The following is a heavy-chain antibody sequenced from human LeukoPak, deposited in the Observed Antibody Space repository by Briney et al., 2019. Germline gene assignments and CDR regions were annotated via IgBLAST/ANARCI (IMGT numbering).Heavy chain of an antibody. J-gene: IGHJ4*02. CDR3: GRLYTGYSNDY. D-gene: IGHD5-12*01. CDR2: MYYGGSP. V-gene: IGHV4-59*01. CDR1: GDSFSNYY. Sequence: ASETLSLPCAVSGDSFSNYYWSWIRQPPGKELEWIGHMYYGGSPNYNPSLKSRVAMSIDTSKEQFSLKLSFVTAADTAVYYCGRLYTGYSNDYWGQGTLVIVSS.